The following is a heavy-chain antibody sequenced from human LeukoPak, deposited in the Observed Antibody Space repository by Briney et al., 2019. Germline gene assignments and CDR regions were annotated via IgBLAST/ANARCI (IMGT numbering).Heavy chain of an antibody. Sequence: PSGTLSLTCTVSGGSISSYYWSWIRQPPGKGLEWIGYIYYSGSTYYNPSLKSRVTISVDTSKNQFSLKLSSVTAADTAVYFCASPRGDDSGGYYTWYFHHWGQGILVTVSS. V-gene: IGHV4-59*08. D-gene: IGHD3-22*01. CDR2: IYYSGST. J-gene: IGHJ1*01. CDR3: ASPRGDDSGGYYTWYFHH. CDR1: GGSISSYY.